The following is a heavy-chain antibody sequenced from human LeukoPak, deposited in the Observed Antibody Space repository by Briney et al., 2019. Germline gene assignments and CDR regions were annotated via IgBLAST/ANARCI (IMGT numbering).Heavy chain of an antibody. J-gene: IGHJ4*02. CDR1: GGSISSGGYY. CDR3: ARGYDILTGYYLDY. D-gene: IGHD3-9*01. V-gene: IGHV4-31*03. CDR2: IYYSGST. Sequence: SETLSLTCTVSGGSISSGGYYWSWIRQHPGKGLEWIGYIYYSGSTYYNPSLKSRVTIPVDTSKNQFSLKLSSVTAADTAVYYCARGYDILTGYYLDYWGQGTLVTVSS.